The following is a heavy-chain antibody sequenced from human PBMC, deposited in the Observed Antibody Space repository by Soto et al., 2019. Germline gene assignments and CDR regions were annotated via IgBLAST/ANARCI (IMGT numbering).Heavy chain of an antibody. V-gene: IGHV3-7*03. CDR1: GIIFSDYW. Sequence: PGGSLRLSCEASGIIFSDYWMGWVRQAPGKGLEWVANIKEDGSEKYYGDSVKGRFTISRDNAKNSLYLQVSSLRGEDTAVYYCASGTSVTTSDYWGQGTLVTVSS. CDR2: IKEDGSEK. CDR3: ASGTSVTTSDY. J-gene: IGHJ4*02. D-gene: IGHD4-4*01.